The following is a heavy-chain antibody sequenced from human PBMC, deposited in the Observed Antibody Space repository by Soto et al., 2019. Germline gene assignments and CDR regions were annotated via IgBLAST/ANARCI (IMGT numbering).Heavy chain of an antibody. Sequence: EVQLVESGGGLVKPGGSLRLSCAASGFTFSSYSMNWVRQAPGKGLEWVSSISSSSSYIYYADSVKGRFTISRDNAKNSLYLQMNSLRAEDTAVYYCARDSLDSSGYPNWFDPWGQGTLVTVSS. CDR2: ISSSSSYI. V-gene: IGHV3-21*01. D-gene: IGHD3-22*01. CDR1: GFTFSSYS. J-gene: IGHJ5*02. CDR3: ARDSLDSSGYPNWFDP.